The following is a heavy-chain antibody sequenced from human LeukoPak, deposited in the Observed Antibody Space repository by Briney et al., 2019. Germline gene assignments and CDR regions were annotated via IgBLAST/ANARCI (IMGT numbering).Heavy chain of an antibody. CDR2: IYYSRST. J-gene: IGHJ4*02. V-gene: IGHV4-59*08. CDR1: GGSISSYY. Sequence: PSETLSLTCTVSGGSISSYYWSWIRQPPGKGLEWIGYIYYSRSTNYNPSLKSRVTISVDTSKNQSSLKLSSVTAADTAVYYCARRFEVAGTTGFDYWGQGTLVTVSS. CDR3: ARRFEVAGTTGFDY. D-gene: IGHD6-19*01.